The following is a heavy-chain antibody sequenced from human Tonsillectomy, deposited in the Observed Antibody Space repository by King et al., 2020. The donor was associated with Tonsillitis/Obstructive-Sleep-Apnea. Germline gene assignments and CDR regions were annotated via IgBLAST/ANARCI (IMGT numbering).Heavy chain of an antibody. D-gene: IGHD2-2*01. V-gene: IGHV4-61*01. CDR3: AAWLVPAAISASRSEQFDY. J-gene: IGHJ4*02. CDR1: GGSVSSGSYY. Sequence: VQLQESGPGLVKPSETLSLTCTVSGGSVSSGSYYWSWIRQPPGKGLEWIGYIYYSGSTNYNPSLKSRVTISVDTSKNQFSLKLSSVTAADTAVYYCAAWLVPAAISASRSEQFDYWGQGTLVTVSS. CDR2: IYYSGST.